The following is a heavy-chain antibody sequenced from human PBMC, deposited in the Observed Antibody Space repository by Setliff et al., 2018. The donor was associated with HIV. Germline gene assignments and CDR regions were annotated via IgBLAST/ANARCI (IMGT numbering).Heavy chain of an antibody. D-gene: IGHD3-22*01. Sequence: GGSLRLSCVVSGFTFSDYYMSWIRQAPGKGLEWVSSIGSSSSYTNYADSVKGRFTISRDNAKNSLYLQMNSLRAEDTAVYYCAGASYYYDRSGWVDYWGQGTLVTVSS. J-gene: IGHJ4*02. CDR3: AGASYYYDRSGWVDY. CDR1: GFTFSDYY. CDR2: IGSSSSYT. V-gene: IGHV3-11*03.